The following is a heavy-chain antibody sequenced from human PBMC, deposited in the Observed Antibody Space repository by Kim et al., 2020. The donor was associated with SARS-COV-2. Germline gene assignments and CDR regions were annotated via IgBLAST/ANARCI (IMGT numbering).Heavy chain of an antibody. V-gene: IGHV4-4*08. D-gene: IGHD6-13*01. J-gene: IGHJ3*02. Sequence: LNARVTISVNTSKTQFSLKLSSVTAADTAVYYCARRGSSWFRQSDAFDIWGQGTMVTVSS. CDR3: ARRGSSWFRQSDAFDI.